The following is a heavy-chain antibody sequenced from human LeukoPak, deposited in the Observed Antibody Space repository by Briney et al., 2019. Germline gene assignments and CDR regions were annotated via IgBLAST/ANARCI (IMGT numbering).Heavy chain of an antibody. CDR3: AIRATDAFDI. CDR2: FDPEDGET. V-gene: IGHV1-24*01. J-gene: IGHJ3*02. Sequence: GASVEVSCKASGYTLTELSMHWVRQAPGKGLEWMGGFDPEDGETIYAQKFQGRVTMTEDTSTDTAYMELSSLRSEDTAVYYCAIRATDAFDIWGQGTMVTVSS. CDR1: GYTLTELS.